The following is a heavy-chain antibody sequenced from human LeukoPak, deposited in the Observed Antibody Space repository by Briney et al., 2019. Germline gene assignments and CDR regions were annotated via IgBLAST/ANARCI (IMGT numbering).Heavy chain of an antibody. CDR2: LTTSAGTT. CDR1: GXGFSDYA. V-gene: IGHV3-23*01. J-gene: IGHJ4*02. CDR3: AKGRHQLDTRLEYFDY. D-gene: IGHD6-13*01. Sequence: GGSLRLSCAASGXGFSDYAMSWVRQAPEKGLEWVSLLTTSAGTTYYADSVKGRFTISRDNSMNMLYLQMSSLRAEDTAVYFCAKGRHQLDTRLEYFDYWGQGTLVTVSS.